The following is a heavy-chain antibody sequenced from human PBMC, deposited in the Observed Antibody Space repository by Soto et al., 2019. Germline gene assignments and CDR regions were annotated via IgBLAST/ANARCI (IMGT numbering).Heavy chain of an antibody. D-gene: IGHD3-10*01. J-gene: IGHJ4*02. V-gene: IGHV3-23*01. CDR1: GSTFSSYS. Sequence: GGSLRLSCAASGSTFSSYSMSWVRQAPGKGLEWVSGFRSGGDDGTTYYADSVKGRFTISRDNSKNTLFLQMDSLRAEDTAIYYCAKKVNSGPGSQYFDYWGQGTLGTVSS. CDR3: AKKVNSGPGSQYFDY. CDR2: FRSGGDDGTT.